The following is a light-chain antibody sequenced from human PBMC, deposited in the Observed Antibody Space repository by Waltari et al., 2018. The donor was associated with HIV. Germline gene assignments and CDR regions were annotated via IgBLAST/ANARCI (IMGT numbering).Light chain of an antibody. CDR1: QNIHRW. V-gene: IGKV1-5*01. Sequence: DIQMTQSPATLSASVGDRVTISCRASQNIHRWLAWYQQRPGKPPKFLIYQASSLESGVPSRFRGSGSGTLFTLTINSLQPADFATYYCQQYHAYPVTFGGGTKVENK. CDR2: QAS. J-gene: IGKJ4*01. CDR3: QQYHAYPVT.